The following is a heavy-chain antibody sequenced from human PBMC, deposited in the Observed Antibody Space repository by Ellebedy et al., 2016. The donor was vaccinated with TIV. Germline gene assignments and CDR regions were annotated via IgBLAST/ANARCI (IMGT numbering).Heavy chain of an antibody. J-gene: IGHJ6*02. CDR2: IYPGDSET. V-gene: IGHV5-51*01. D-gene: IGHD3-9*01. Sequence: GESLKISCKTSGYSFDLYWIGWVRQVPGRGLECMGIIYPGDSETRYNPPFQGQVTISADKSISPAYLQWSSLHASDTALYDCVRLYRPESFLTGYRLMDVWGQGTTVIVSS. CDR3: VRLYRPESFLTGYRLMDV. CDR1: GYSFDLYW.